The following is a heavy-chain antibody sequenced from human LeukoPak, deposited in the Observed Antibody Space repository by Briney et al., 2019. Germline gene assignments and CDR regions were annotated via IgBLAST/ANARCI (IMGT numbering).Heavy chain of an antibody. Sequence: PGGSLRLSCAASGFTFDDYAMHWVRQAPRKGLEWVSLISGDGGSTYYADSVKGRFTISRDNSKNSLYLQMNSLRTEDTALYYCAKPEGSGDYFDYWGQGTLVTASS. D-gene: IGHD1-26*01. CDR1: GFTFDDYA. CDR2: ISGDGGST. V-gene: IGHV3-43*02. J-gene: IGHJ4*02. CDR3: AKPEGSGDYFDY.